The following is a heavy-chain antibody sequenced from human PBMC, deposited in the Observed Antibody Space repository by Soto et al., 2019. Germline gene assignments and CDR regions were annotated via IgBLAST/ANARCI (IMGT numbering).Heavy chain of an antibody. Sequence: GGSLRLSCAASGFTFSSYAMSWVRQAPGKGLEWVSAISGSGGSTYYADSVKGRFTISRDNSKNTLYLQMNSLRAEDTAVYYCAIPSCSGGSCYLFFVGFDYWGQGTLVTVSS. V-gene: IGHV3-23*01. CDR3: AIPSCSGGSCYLFFVGFDY. D-gene: IGHD2-15*01. J-gene: IGHJ4*02. CDR1: GFTFSSYA. CDR2: ISGSGGST.